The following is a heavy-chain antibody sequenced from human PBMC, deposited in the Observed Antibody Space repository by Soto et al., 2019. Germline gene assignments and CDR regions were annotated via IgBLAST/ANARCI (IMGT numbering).Heavy chain of an antibody. CDR1: RVAFSKFI. CDR2: IIPVFGTA. CDR3: AKVRYSSPMGYYYGMDV. D-gene: IGHD2-2*01. J-gene: IGHJ6*02. Sequence: SVTVSCKASRVAFSKFIVTWVRQAPGLGLEWVGGIIPVFGTANYAQKFQGRVTITADESTSTSYMEVNNLRSEDTAVYYCAKVRYSSPMGYYYGMDVWGQGTTVTVAS. V-gene: IGHV1-69*13.